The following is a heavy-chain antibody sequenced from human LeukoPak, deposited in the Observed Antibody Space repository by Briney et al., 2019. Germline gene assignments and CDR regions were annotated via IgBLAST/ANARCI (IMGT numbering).Heavy chain of an antibody. CDR1: GDSISRHF. D-gene: IGHD3-22*01. CDR2: IHYSGRT. J-gene: IGHJ3*02. CDR3: ARLLDNDSSGDPDTFDM. V-gene: IGHV4-59*11. Sequence: PSETLSLTCSVSGDSISRHFWSWIRQPPGKGLEWIALIHYSGRTKYNPSLQSRVTISVDTSENEFSLRLTSVTAADTAVYYCARLLDNDSSGDPDTFDMWGQGTVVTVSS.